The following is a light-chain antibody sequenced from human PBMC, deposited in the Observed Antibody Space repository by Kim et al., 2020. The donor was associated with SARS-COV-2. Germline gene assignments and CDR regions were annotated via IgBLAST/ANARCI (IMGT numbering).Light chain of an antibody. Sequence: LSPGERATLYCRASQSVSSYLAWYQQKPGQAPRLLIYDASNRATGIPARFSGSGSGTDFTLTISSLEPEDFAVYYCQQRSNWPPLTFGGGTKVEI. J-gene: IGKJ4*01. CDR2: DAS. CDR3: QQRSNWPPLT. V-gene: IGKV3-11*01. CDR1: QSVSSY.